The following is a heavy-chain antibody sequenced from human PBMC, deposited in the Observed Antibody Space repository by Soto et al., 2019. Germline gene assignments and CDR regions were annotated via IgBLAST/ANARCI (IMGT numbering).Heavy chain of an antibody. D-gene: IGHD1-20*01. J-gene: IGHJ5*02. CDR3: ARKGRVWDNWNRLGWFDP. CDR1: GGTFSSYA. V-gene: IGHV1-69*13. Sequence: SVKVSCKASGGTFSSYAISWVRQAPGQGLEWMGGIIPIFGTANYAQKFQGRVAITADESTSTAYMELSSLRSEDTAVYYCARKGRVWDNWNRLGWFDPWGQGTLVTVSS. CDR2: IIPIFGTA.